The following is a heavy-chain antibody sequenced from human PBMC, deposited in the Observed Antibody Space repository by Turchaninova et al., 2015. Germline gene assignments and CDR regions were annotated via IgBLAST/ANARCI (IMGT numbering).Heavy chain of an antibody. CDR3: ARGAAHNFDY. V-gene: IGHV6-1*01. J-gene: IGHJ4*02. Sequence: QVQLQQSGPGLVKPSQTLSLTCAISGDSVSSNRAAWSWIRQSPSRGLEWLGRTYYRSKWYNDYAVSVKSRIAINPDTSKNQFSLHLNSVTPGDTAVYFCARGAAHNFDYWGQGTLVTVSS. CDR2: TYYRSKWYN. CDR1: GDSVSSNRAA.